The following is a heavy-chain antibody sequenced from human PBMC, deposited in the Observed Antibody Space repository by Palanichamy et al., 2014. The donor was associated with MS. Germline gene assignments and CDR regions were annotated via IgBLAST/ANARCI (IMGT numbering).Heavy chain of an antibody. V-gene: IGHV3-23*01. D-gene: IGHD2-15*01. CDR1: GFTFSSYA. J-gene: IGHJ4*02. CDR3: AKDRYCSGGSCSHFDY. CDR2: ISGSGGST. Sequence: EVQLLESGGGLVQPGGSLRLSCAASGFTFSSYAMSWVRQVPGKGLEWVSAISGSGGSTYYADSVKGRFTISRDNSKNTLYLQMNSLRAEDTAVYYCAKDRYCSGGSCSHFDYWGQGTLVTVSS.